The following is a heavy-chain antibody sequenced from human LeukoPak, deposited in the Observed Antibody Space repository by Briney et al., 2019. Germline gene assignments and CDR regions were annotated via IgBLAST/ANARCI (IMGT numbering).Heavy chain of an antibody. CDR1: GFSFSNHG. Sequence: GPSLRLSCVASGFSFSNHGMQWVRQAPGKGLVWVSVIASDGGANFYADSVKGRFTISRDNSENTLYLQMNSLRAEDTAMYYCAREPLGSSWYYFDYWGQGSLVTVSS. CDR3: AREPLGSSWYYFDY. D-gene: IGHD6-13*01. V-gene: IGHV3-30*03. CDR2: IASDGGAN. J-gene: IGHJ4*02.